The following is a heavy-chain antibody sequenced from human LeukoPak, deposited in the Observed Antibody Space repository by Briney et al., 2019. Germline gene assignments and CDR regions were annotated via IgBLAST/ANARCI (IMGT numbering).Heavy chain of an antibody. CDR2: IYYSGST. CDR1: GGSISSHY. D-gene: IGHD3-22*01. J-gene: IGHJ4*02. CDR3: ARAPLYYDSSGYYFNYFDY. V-gene: IGHV4-59*11. Sequence: KSSETLSLTCTVSGGSISSHYWSWIRQPPGKGLEWIGYIYYSGSTNYNPSLKSRVTISVDTSKNQFSLKLSSVTAADTAVYYCARAPLYYDSSGYYFNYFDYWGQGTLVTVPS.